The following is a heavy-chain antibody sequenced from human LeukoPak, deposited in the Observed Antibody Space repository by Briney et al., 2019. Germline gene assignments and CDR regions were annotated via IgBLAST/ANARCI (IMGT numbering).Heavy chain of an antibody. D-gene: IGHD3-22*01. J-gene: IGHJ6*02. CDR2: ISGSGGST. CDR3: AKAFYDSSRRSSMDV. CDR1: GFTFSSYA. V-gene: IGHV3-23*01. Sequence: GGSLRLSCAASGFTFSSYAMSWVRQAPGKGLEWVSAISGSGGSTDYADSVKGRFTISRDNSKNTLYLQMNSLRAEDTAVYYCAKAFYDSSRRSSMDVWGQGTTVTVSS.